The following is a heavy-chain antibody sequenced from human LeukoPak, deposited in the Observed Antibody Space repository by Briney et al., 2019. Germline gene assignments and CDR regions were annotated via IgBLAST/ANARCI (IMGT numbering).Heavy chain of an antibody. D-gene: IGHD3-16*01. Sequence: GGSLRLSCAASGLTFSSYVMSWVRQAPGKGLEWVSVISGSGGSTYYADSVKGRFTISRDNAKNSLYLQVDSLRAEDTAVYYCARVGGGSSYWYFDLWGRSTLVTVSS. CDR1: GLTFSSYV. V-gene: IGHV3-23*01. J-gene: IGHJ2*01. CDR2: ISGSGGST. CDR3: ARVGGGSSYWYFDL.